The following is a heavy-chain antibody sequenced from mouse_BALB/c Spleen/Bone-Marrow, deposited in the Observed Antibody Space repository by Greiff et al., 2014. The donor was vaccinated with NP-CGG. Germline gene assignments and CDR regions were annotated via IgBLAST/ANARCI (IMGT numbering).Heavy chain of an antibody. CDR3: ARKGAMITHYYAMDY. V-gene: IGHV5-17*02. J-gene: IGHJ4*01. D-gene: IGHD2-4*01. Sequence: EVKLVESGGGLVQPGGSRKLSCAASGFTFSSFRMHWVRQAPEKGLEWVAYISNGSSTIYYADTVKGRFTISRDNPKNTLFLQMTSLRSEDTAMYYCARKGAMITHYYAMDYWGQGTSVTVSS. CDR1: GFTFSSFR. CDR2: ISNGSSTI.